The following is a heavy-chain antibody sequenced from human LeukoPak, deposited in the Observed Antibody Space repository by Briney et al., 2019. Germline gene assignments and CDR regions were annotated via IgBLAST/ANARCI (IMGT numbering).Heavy chain of an antibody. D-gene: IGHD3-3*01. V-gene: IGHV1-2*02. CDR1: GYTFTGYY. J-gene: IGHJ5*02. CDR2: INPNSGGT. Sequence: GASVKVSCKASGYTFTGYYMHWVRQAPGQGLEWMGWINPNSGGTNYAQKFQGRVTMTRDTSISTAYMELSRLRSDDTAVYYCARGIGVAIFGVEWFDPWGQGTLVTVSS. CDR3: ARGIGVAIFGVEWFDP.